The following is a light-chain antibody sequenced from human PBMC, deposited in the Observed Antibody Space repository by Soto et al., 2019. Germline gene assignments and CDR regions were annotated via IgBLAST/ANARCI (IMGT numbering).Light chain of an antibody. CDR1: QSISIW. CDR2: TGS. Sequence: DIQMSQSPSTLSASVGDRVTITCRASQSISIWLAWYQHKAGKAPNHLIYTGSNVEGGVPSSLSGSGSGTEFALTISSLQPDDFASYYCQKYSSAWTLGQGTKVDIK. V-gene: IGKV1-5*03. CDR3: QKYSSAWT. J-gene: IGKJ1*01.